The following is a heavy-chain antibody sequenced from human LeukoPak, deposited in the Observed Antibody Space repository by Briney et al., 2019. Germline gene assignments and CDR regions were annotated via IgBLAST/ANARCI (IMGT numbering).Heavy chain of an antibody. V-gene: IGHV3-15*01. CDR2: IKRKTDGGTA. CDR1: GFTFSNAW. J-gene: IGHJ3*02. Sequence: PGGSLRLSCAASGFTFSNAWMNWVRQAPGKGLEWVGRIKRKTDGGTADYAAPVKGRFIISRDDSKNTLYLQMSSLKTEDTAVFYCATDLGHDYGDYLGAFNSWGQGTKVTVSS. CDR3: ATDLGHDYGDYLGAFNS. D-gene: IGHD4-17*01.